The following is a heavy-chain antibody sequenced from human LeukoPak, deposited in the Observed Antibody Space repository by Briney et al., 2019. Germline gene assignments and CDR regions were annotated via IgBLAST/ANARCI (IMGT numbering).Heavy chain of an antibody. CDR1: GDSIINSGYY. CDR3: ARKTLAARGYFDF. CDR2: MNHSGTT. J-gene: IGHJ4*02. D-gene: IGHD6-13*01. Sequence: PSEALSVTCTVSGDSIINSGYYWDWIRQSPGKGREWMGSMNHSGTTYYEPSLKSGVTISVNATKNPYSLKLSSVTAADTTKYYCARKTLAARGYFDFWGRGIPVTVSS. V-gene: IGHV4-39*01.